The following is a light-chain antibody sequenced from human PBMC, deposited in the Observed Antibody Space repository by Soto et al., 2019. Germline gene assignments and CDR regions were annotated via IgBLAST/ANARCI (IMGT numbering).Light chain of an antibody. Sequence: DIQMTKSNSTLSGSVGDRVTITCRASQSISSWLAWYQQKPGKAPKLLIYDASSLESGVPSRFSGSGSGTEFTLTISSLQPDDFATYYCQQYNSYWTFGQGTKVDIK. J-gene: IGKJ1*01. CDR1: QSISSW. V-gene: IGKV1-5*01. CDR2: DAS. CDR3: QQYNSYWT.